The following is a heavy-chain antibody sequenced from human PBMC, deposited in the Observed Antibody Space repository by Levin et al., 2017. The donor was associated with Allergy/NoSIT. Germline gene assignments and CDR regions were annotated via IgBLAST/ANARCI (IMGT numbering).Heavy chain of an antibody. J-gene: IGHJ3*02. CDR3: ARVGSRRLHLPGAGAFDI. Sequence: SSETLSLTCAVYGGSFSGYYWSWIRQPPGKGLEWIWELPHSGSTNYNPSLKSRVTISVDTSKNQFSLKLSSVTAADTAVYYCARVGSRRLHLPGAGAFDIWGQGTMVTVSS. D-gene: IGHD1-26*01. V-gene: IGHV4-34*01. CDR2: LPHSGST. CDR1: GGSFSGYY.